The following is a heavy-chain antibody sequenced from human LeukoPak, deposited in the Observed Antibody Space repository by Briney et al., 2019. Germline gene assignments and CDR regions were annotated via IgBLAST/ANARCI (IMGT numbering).Heavy chain of an antibody. CDR3: AILMDDILTGYNWGFDY. D-gene: IGHD3-9*01. CDR2: INHSGST. Sequence: SETLSLTCTVSGGSITNYYWSWIRQPPGKGLEWIGEINHSGSTNYNPSLKSRVTISVDTSKNQFSLKLSSVTAADTAVYYCAILMDDILTGYNWGFDYWGQGTLVTVSS. V-gene: IGHV4-34*01. J-gene: IGHJ4*02. CDR1: GGSITNYY.